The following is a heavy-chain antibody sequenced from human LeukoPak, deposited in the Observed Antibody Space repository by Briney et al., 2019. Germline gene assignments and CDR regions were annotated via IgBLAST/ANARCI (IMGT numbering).Heavy chain of an antibody. J-gene: IGHJ4*02. CDR3: ARDSPSGYYFDY. V-gene: IGHV3-21*01. CDR2: ISSSSSYI. Sequence: GGSLRLSCAASGFTFSSYSMNRVRQAPGKGLEWVSSISSSSSYIYYADSVKGRFTISRDNAKNSLYLQMNSLRAEDTAVYYCARDSPSGYYFDYWGQGTLVTVSS. CDR1: GFTFSSYS. D-gene: IGHD1-14*01.